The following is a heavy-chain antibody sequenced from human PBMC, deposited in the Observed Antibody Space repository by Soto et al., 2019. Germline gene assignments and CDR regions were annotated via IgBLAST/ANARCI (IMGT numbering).Heavy chain of an antibody. Sequence: ASVKVSCTASGYTFTIYDINWVRQATGQGLEWMGWMNPNSGNTGYAQKFQGRVTMTRNTSISTAYMELSSLRSEDTAVYYCAREMDSGDSNYYYYYMDVWGKGTTVTVSS. V-gene: IGHV1-8*01. D-gene: IGHD4-17*01. CDR3: AREMDSGDSNYYYYYMDV. CDR2: MNPNSGNT. CDR1: GYTFTIYD. J-gene: IGHJ6*03.